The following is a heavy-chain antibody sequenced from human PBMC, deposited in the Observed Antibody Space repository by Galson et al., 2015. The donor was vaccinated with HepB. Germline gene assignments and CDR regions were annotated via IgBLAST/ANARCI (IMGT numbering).Heavy chain of an antibody. V-gene: IGHV3-23*01. CDR1: GFPFSTYA. CDR3: AKDQGLDPRLSCFDC. CDR2: ISGGGYST. D-gene: IGHD1-1*01. J-gene: IGHJ4*02. Sequence: SLRLSCAASGFPFSTYAMSWVRQAPGKGLEWVSSISGGGYSTFYAGSVKGRFTISRDNSRNSLYLQMNSLRAGDTAFYYCAKDQGLDPRLSCFDCWGQGTLVAVSS.